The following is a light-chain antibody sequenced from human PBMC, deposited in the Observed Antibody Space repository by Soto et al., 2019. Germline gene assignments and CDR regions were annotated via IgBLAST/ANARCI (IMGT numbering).Light chain of an antibody. CDR1: QSVSSSY. Sequence: EIVLTQSPGTLSLSPGAGAPLSCRASQSVSSSYIAWYQQRPGQTPSLLIYGASTRATGIPDRFSGSGSGTHFTLTISRLEPGDFAVYYCQHFGGTTFTFGQGTRLEI. J-gene: IGKJ5*01. CDR3: QHFGGTTFT. CDR2: GAS. V-gene: IGKV3-20*01.